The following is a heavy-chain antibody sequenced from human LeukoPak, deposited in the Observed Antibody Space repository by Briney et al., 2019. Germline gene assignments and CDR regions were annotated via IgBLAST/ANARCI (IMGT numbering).Heavy chain of an antibody. Sequence: ASVKVSCKASGGTFSRYAMSWVRQAPGQGLEWMGGIIPIFGTASFAQKFQGRVTITADESTGTAYMELSSLRSEDTAVYYCARVVTPRYCSTPSCYWKGWFDPWGQGTLVTVSS. CDR2: IIPIFGTA. CDR3: ARVVTPRYCSTPSCYWKGWFDP. CDR1: GGTFSRYA. J-gene: IGHJ5*02. D-gene: IGHD2-2*01. V-gene: IGHV1-69*13.